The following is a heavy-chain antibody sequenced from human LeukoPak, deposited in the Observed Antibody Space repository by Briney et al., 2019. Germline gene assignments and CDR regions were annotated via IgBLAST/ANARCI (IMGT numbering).Heavy chain of an antibody. Sequence: SETLSLTCTVSGGSISGSSSYWGWIRQPPGKGLEWIGEINHSGGTNYNPSLKSRVTISVDTSKNQFSLKLSSVTAADTAVYYCASYRGYSYGRGYNWFDPWGQGTLVTVSS. CDR2: INHSGGT. CDR3: ASYRGYSYGRGYNWFDP. V-gene: IGHV4-39*07. CDR1: GGSISGSSSY. D-gene: IGHD5-18*01. J-gene: IGHJ5*02.